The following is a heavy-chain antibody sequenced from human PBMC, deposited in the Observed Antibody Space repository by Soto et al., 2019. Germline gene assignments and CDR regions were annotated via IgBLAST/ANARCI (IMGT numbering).Heavy chain of an antibody. CDR3: ARDSHDIGYFDY. V-gene: IGHV4-59*01. CDR2: IYYSGST. Sequence: PSETLSLTCTVSGGSISSYYWSWIRQPPGKGLEWIGYIYYSGSTNYNPSLKSRVTISVDTSKNQFSLKLSSVTAADTAVYYCARDSHDIGYFDYWGQGTLVTVSS. J-gene: IGHJ4*02. D-gene: IGHD1-1*01. CDR1: GGSISSYY.